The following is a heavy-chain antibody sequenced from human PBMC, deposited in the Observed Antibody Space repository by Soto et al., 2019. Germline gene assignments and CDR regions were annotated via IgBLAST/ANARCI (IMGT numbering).Heavy chain of an antibody. Sequence: PGGSLRLSCAASGFTFSSYGMHWVRQAPGKGLEWVAVISYDGSNKYYADSVKGRFTISRDNSKNTLYLQMNSLRAEDTAVYYCAKVMDYYDSSGYYRDAFDIWGQGTMVTVSS. J-gene: IGHJ3*02. D-gene: IGHD3-22*01. CDR2: ISYDGSNK. CDR3: AKVMDYYDSSGYYRDAFDI. V-gene: IGHV3-30*18. CDR1: GFTFSSYG.